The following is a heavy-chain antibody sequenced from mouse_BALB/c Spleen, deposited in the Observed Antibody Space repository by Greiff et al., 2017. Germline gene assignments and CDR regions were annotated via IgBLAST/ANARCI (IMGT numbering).Heavy chain of an antibody. J-gene: IGHJ2*01. CDR2: INPSTGYT. CDR1: GYTFTSYW. Sequence: VQRVESGAELAKPGASVKMSCKASGYTFTSYWMHWVKQRPGQGLEWIGYINPSTGYTEYNQKFKDKATLTADKSSSTAYMQLSSLTSEDSAVYYCARAGGYYGSTKPYFDYWGQGTTLTVSA. CDR3: ARAGGYYGSTKPYFDY. V-gene: IGHV1-7*01. D-gene: IGHD1-1*01.